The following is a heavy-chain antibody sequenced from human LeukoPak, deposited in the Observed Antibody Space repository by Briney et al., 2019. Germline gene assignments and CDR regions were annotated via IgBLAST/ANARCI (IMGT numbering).Heavy chain of an antibody. CDR3: ARRYYDSSGYWDYFDY. Sequence: GGSLRLSCAASGFTFSSYGMHWVRQAPGKGPEWVAVIWYDGSNKYYADSVKGRFTISRDNSKNTLYLQMNSLRAEDTAVYYCARRYYDSSGYWDYFDYWGQGTLVTVSS. J-gene: IGHJ4*02. V-gene: IGHV3-33*01. CDR2: IWYDGSNK. CDR1: GFTFSSYG. D-gene: IGHD3-22*01.